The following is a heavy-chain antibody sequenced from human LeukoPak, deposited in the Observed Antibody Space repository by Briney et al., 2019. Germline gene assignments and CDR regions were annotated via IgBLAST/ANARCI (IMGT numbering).Heavy chain of an antibody. CDR2: IYYSGST. V-gene: IGHV4-30-4*01. CDR1: GVSISSGDYY. CDR3: ATGEYGAQHFDY. Sequence: PSETLSLTCTVSGVSISSGDYYWSWIRQPPGKGLEWIGYIYYSGSTYYNPSLKSRVTISVDTSKNQFSLKLSSVTAADTAVYYCATGEYGAQHFDYWGQGTLVTVSS. D-gene: IGHD4-17*01. J-gene: IGHJ4*02.